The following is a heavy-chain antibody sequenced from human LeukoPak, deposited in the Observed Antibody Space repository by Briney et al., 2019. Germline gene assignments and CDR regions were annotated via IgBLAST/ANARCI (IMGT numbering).Heavy chain of an antibody. CDR3: ARSTNKAKFDY. CDR1: GGSISSSSYY. V-gene: IGHV4-39*07. CDR2: IYYSGST. Sequence: SETLSLTCTVSGGSISSSSYYWGWIRQPPGKGLEWIGSIYYSGSTYYNPSLKSRVTISVDTSKNQFSLKLSSVTAADTAVYYCARSTNKAKFDYWGQGTLVTVSS. J-gene: IGHJ4*02.